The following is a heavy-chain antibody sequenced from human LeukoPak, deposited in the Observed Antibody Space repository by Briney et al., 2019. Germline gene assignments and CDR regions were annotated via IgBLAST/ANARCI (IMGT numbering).Heavy chain of an antibody. CDR3: ARGDDDWLLSFDY. Sequence: PGGSLRLSCAASGFTFSSYSMNWVRQAPGKGLEWVSSISSSSSYIYYADSVKGRFTISRDNAKNSLYLQMNSLRAKDTAVYYCARGDDDWLLSFDYWGQGTLVTVSS. J-gene: IGHJ4*02. D-gene: IGHD3-9*01. V-gene: IGHV3-21*01. CDR1: GFTFSSYS. CDR2: ISSSSSYI.